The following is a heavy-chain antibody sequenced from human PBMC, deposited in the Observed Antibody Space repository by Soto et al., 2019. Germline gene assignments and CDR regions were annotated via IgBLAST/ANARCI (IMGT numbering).Heavy chain of an antibody. Sequence: GASVKVSFKASGYTFTSYYMHWVRQAPGQGLEWMGIINPSAGSTSYAQKFQGRVTMTRDTSTSTVYMELSSLRSEDTAAYYCARGYCSGGTCYAFDVWGQGTMVTVS. CDR1: GYTFTSYY. D-gene: IGHD2-15*01. CDR3: ARGYCSGGTCYAFDV. J-gene: IGHJ3*01. V-gene: IGHV1-46*01. CDR2: INPSAGST.